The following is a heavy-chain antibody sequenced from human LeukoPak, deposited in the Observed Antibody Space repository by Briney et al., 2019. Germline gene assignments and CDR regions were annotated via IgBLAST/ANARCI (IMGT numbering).Heavy chain of an antibody. J-gene: IGHJ4*02. Sequence: GGSLRLSCAASGFTFSSYDMHWVRQATGKGLEWVSAIGTAGDTYYPGSVKGRFTISRENAKNSLYLQMNSLRAGDTAVYYCARVQSGGFGVVIFDYWGQGTLVTVSS. D-gene: IGHD3-3*01. CDR3: ARVQSGGFGVVIFDY. CDR2: IGTAGDT. CDR1: GFTFSSYD. V-gene: IGHV3-13*01.